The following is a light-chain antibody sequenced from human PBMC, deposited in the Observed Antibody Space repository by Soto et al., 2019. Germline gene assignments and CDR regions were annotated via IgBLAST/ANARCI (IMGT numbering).Light chain of an antibody. CDR2: GAS. V-gene: IGKV3-15*01. CDR3: QQYNNWPPWT. J-gene: IGKJ1*01. Sequence: EIVMTQSPATLSVSPGERATLSCRASQSVSSNLAWYQQKSGQAPRLLIYGASTRATGIPGRFSGSGSGTEFTLTISRLQSEDFAVYYCQQYNNWPPWTFGQGTKVEIK. CDR1: QSVSSN.